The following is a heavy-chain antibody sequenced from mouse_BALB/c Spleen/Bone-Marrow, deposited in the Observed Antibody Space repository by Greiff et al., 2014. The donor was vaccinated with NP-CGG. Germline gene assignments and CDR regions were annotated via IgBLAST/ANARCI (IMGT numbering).Heavy chain of an antibody. CDR2: IHFTGST. Sequence: DVQLQESGPDLMKPSQALSLTCTVPGYSITSGYSWHWIRQFPGNKLEWMGYIHFTGSTNYIPSLKSRISFTRDTSKNQFFLQLNSVTTEDTATYYCARWRGATDYALDYWGQGTSVTVSS. CDR3: ARWRGATDYALDY. CDR1: GYSITSGYS. D-gene: IGHD3-1*01. J-gene: IGHJ4*01. V-gene: IGHV3-1*02.